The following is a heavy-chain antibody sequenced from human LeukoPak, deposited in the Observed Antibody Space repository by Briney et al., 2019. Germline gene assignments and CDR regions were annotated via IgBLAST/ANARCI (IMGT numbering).Heavy chain of an antibody. V-gene: IGHV3-23*01. CDR1: GFTFSNYA. J-gene: IGHJ4*02. CDR3: AKEGPGIAAAGVTVNFDY. D-gene: IGHD6-13*01. Sequence: GGSLTLSCATSGFTFSNYAMSWVRQAPGKGLEWVSAISGRGTNTHYSDSVKGRFTISRDNSKNTVYLQMSSLRAEDTAVYYCAKEGPGIAAAGVTVNFDYWGQGTLVTVSS. CDR2: ISGRGTNT.